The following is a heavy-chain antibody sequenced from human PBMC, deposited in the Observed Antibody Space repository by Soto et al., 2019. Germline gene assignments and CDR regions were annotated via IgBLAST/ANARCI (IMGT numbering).Heavy chain of an antibody. V-gene: IGHV4-34*01. Sequence: QVQLQQWGAGLLKPSETLSLTCAVYGGSFSGYYWSWIRQPPGKGLEWIGEINHSGSTNYNPSLKSRVTISVDTSKNQCSLKLSSVTAADTAVYYCARQGHIVVVTAIRDIDYWGQGTLVTVSS. CDR2: INHSGST. CDR3: ARQGHIVVVTAIRDIDY. J-gene: IGHJ4*02. D-gene: IGHD2-21*02. CDR1: GGSFSGYY.